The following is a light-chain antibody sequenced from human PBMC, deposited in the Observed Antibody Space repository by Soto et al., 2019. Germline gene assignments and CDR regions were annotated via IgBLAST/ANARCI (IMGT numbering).Light chain of an antibody. V-gene: IGLV1-44*01. Sequence: VLTQPPSASGTPGQRVTVSCSGSSSNIASNTVNWYQQLPGTAPKLLIYSNDQRPSGVPDRFSASKSGTSASLAISGLQSEDEADYYCASWDDGLNGHVFGTGTKVTVL. CDR3: ASWDDGLNGHV. CDR2: SND. CDR1: SSNIASNT. J-gene: IGLJ1*01.